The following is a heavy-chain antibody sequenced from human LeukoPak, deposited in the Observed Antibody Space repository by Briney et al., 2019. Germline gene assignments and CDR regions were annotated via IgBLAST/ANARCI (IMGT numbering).Heavy chain of an antibody. CDR3: VKGYCSSTSCLIDY. V-gene: IGHV3-64D*06. CDR1: GFTFSSYA. J-gene: IGHJ4*02. CDR2: ISSNGGST. Sequence: GGSLRLSCSASGFTFSSYAMHWVRQAPGKGLEYVSAISSNGGSTYYADSVKGRFTISRDNSKNTLYLQMSSLRAEDTAVYYCVKGYCSSTSCLIDYWGQETLVTVSS. D-gene: IGHD2-2*01.